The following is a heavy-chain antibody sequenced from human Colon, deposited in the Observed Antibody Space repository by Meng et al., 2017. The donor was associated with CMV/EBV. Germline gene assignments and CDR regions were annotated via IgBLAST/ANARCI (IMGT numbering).Heavy chain of an antibody. CDR2: ISADGNTT. CDR1: GFTFSTSW. D-gene: IGHD1-14*01. J-gene: IGHJ4*02. V-gene: IGHV3-74*01. CDR3: TTLLRGF. Sequence: EVQLVESGGGLVQPGGSLRISCVVSGFTFSTSWMHWVRQAPGKGLVWVSRISADGNTTNYADSVKGRFTISRDNTKNTVFLQMNSLTPEDTALYYCTTLLRGFWGQGTLVTVSS.